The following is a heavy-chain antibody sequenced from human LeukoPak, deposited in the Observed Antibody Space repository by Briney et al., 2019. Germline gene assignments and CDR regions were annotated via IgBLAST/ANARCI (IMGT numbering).Heavy chain of an antibody. Sequence: QTGGSLRLSCAASGFTFRSYAMSWVRQAPGKGLEWVSAISGSGGSTYYADSVKGRFTISRDNSKNTLYLQMNSLRAEDTAVYYCARDEGSTWQRFDPWGQGTLVTVSS. V-gene: IGHV3-23*01. CDR1: GFTFRSYA. J-gene: IGHJ5*02. CDR3: ARDEGSTWQRFDP. D-gene: IGHD6-13*01. CDR2: ISGSGGST.